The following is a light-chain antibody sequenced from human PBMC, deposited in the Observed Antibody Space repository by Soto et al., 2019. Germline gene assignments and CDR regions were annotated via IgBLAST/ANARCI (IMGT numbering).Light chain of an antibody. CDR3: QQYNNWPRT. CDR1: QSVSSY. V-gene: IGKV3-15*01. Sequence: EIVMTQSPATLSVSPGERATLSCRAGQSVSSYLAWYQQKPGQAPSLLIYGASTRATGIPVRFSGSGSGTEFTLTISSPQSEDFAVYYCQQYNNWPRTFGQGTKVEIK. J-gene: IGKJ1*01. CDR2: GAS.